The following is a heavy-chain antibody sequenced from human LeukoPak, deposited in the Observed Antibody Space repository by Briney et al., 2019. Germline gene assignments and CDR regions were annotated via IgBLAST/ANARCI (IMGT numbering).Heavy chain of an antibody. V-gene: IGHV4-30-2*01. Sequence: SETLSLTCAVSGGSISSGSYSWSWIRQPPGKGLEWIGYIYPRGSTYYNPSLKSRVTMSLDRSANQFSLYLSSVTAADTAVYYCARFSPRAMGNYFDFWGQGTLVTVSS. J-gene: IGHJ4*02. CDR3: ARFSPRAMGNYFDF. CDR1: GGSISSGSYS. D-gene: IGHD7-27*01. CDR2: IYPRGST.